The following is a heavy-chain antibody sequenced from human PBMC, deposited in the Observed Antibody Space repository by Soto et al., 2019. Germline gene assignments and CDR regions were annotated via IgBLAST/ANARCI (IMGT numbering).Heavy chain of an antibody. J-gene: IGHJ4*02. D-gene: IGHD3-3*02. CDR3: ARESFSASPNFFDY. CDR2: ISLSGSTI. Sequence: XGALILSCSAAGFAFSNYEMNWVRQAPGKGLEWVSYISLSGSTIYYADSVKGRFTISRDDAKNSLYLQMDSLRADDTAVYYCARESFSASPNFFDYWGQGTLVTVSS. V-gene: IGHV3-48*03. CDR1: GFAFSNYE.